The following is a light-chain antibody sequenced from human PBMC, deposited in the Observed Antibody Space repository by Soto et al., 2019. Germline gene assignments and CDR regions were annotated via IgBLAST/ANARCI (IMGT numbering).Light chain of an antibody. CDR2: YDS. Sequence: SYELTQPPSVSVAPGKTARITCGGNNIGSKSVHWYQQKPGQAPVLGIYYDSDRPSGIPERFSGSNSGNTATLTISSVEAGDEADYYCQVWDSSSDHHVVFGGGTKLTVL. CDR3: QVWDSSSDHHVV. J-gene: IGLJ2*01. V-gene: IGLV3-21*04. CDR1: NIGSKS.